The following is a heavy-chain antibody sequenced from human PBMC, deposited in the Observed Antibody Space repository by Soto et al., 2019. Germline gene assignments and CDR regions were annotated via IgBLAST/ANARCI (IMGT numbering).Heavy chain of an antibody. D-gene: IGHD3-3*01. V-gene: IGHV3-73*01. CDR2: IRSKANTYAT. CDR3: ARGVYDFWSGHPKRLDY. CDR1: GFTFSGSA. Sequence: GSLRLSCAASGFTFSGSAVHWVRQASGKGLEWVGRIRSKANTYATAYAVSVKGRFTISRDDSRNTAYLQMNSLKTEDTAVYYCARGVYDFWSGHPKRLDYWGQGTVVTVSS. J-gene: IGHJ4*02.